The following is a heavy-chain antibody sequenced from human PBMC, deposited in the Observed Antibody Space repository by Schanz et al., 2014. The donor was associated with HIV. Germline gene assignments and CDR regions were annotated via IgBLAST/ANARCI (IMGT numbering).Heavy chain of an antibody. D-gene: IGHD3-10*01. CDR1: GFSFSSFS. J-gene: IGHJ4*02. CDR2: SKNKANGYIT. V-gene: IGHV3-72*01. Sequence: VDLVESGGGLVEPGGSLRLSCEASGFSFSSFSMNWVRQAPGKGLEWVGRSKNKANGYITEYTGSVKGRFTISRDDSRNSLYLQMNSLKTEDTAVYFCARWRSGAPSNSGQGTLVTVSS. CDR3: ARWRSGAPSN.